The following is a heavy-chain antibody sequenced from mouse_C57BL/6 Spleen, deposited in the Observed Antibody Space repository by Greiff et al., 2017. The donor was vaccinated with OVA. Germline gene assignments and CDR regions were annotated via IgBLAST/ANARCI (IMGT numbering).Heavy chain of an antibody. CDR1: GYTFTDYE. D-gene: IGHD2-2*01. CDR2: IDPETGGT. CDR3: TRTGVGYYYAMDY. V-gene: IGHV1-15*01. J-gene: IGHJ4*01. Sequence: VHLVESGAELVRPGASVTLSCKASGYTFTDYEMHWVKQTPVHGLEWIGAIDPETGGTAYNQKFKGKAILTADKSSSTAYMELRSLTSEDSAVYYCTRTGVGYYYAMDYWGQGTSVTVSS.